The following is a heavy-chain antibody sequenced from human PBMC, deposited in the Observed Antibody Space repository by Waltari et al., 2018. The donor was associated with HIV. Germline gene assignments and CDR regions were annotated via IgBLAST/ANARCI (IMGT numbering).Heavy chain of an antibody. J-gene: IGHJ4*02. Sequence: EVQLVESGGGVVRPGGSLRLSCAASGFPFDVSGMCWVRQAPGKGLGWVSCIDWNGGRTGYADSVKGRLTISRDNAKNSLYLQMNSLRAEDTALYYCARVRSRNEWLRPRRGTYDDDCGQGTLVTVSS. V-gene: IGHV3-20*04. CDR3: ARVRSRNEWLRPRRGTYDDD. D-gene: IGHD5-12*01. CDR1: GFPFDVSG. CDR2: IDWNGGRT.